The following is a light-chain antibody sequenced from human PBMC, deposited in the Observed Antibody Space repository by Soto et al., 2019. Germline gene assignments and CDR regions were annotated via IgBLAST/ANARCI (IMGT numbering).Light chain of an antibody. CDR1: QGISSY. J-gene: IGKJ1*01. Sequence: IRVSLSVSALSANVGDIFTITCRASQGISSYLAWYQQKPGQAPKLLIYAASTLQSGVPSRFSGSGSGTDFTLTISSLQPEDFATYYCQQSYSTPRTFGQGTMVDVK. CDR2: AAS. CDR3: QQSYSTPRT. V-gene: IGKV1-39*01.